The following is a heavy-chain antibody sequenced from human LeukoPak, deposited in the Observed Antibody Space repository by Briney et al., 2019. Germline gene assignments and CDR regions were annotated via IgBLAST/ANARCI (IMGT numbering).Heavy chain of an antibody. J-gene: IGHJ5*02. CDR1: GHTFTTYD. CDR2: INPNSGNT. D-gene: IGHD6-19*01. V-gene: IGHV1-8*01. CDR3: ARETKYSSGSVGGFDP. Sequence: ASVKVSCKASGHTFTTYDINWVRQATGQGLEWMGWINPNSGNTGYAQKFQGRVTMTRNTSISTAYMELSSLRSEDTAVYYCARETKYSSGSVGGFDPWGQGTLVTVSS.